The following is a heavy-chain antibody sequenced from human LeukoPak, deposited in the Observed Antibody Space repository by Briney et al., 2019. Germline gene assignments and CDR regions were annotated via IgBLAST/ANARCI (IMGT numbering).Heavy chain of an antibody. CDR3: ERDRVAAASLDY. CDR2: IYYSGST. D-gene: IGHD6-13*01. Sequence: SETLSLTCTVSGGSVSSGSYYWSWIRQPPGKGLEWIGYIYYSGSTNYNPSLKSRGTISVDTSKNQFSLKLSSVTAADTAVYYCERDRVAAASLDYWGQGTLVTVSS. J-gene: IGHJ4*02. CDR1: GGSVSSGSYY. V-gene: IGHV4-61*01.